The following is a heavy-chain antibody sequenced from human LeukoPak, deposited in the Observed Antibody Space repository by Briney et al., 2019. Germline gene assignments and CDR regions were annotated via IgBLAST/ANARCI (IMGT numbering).Heavy chain of an antibody. CDR2: ISWNSGSI. V-gene: IGHV3-9*01. CDR3: AKDMTTVTTYYFDY. Sequence: GGSLRLSCAASGFTFDDYAMHWVRHAPGKGLEWVSGISWNSGSIGYADSVKGRFTISRDNAKNSLYLQMNSLRAEDTALYYCAKDMTTVTTYYFDYWGQGTLVTVSS. D-gene: IGHD4-17*01. CDR1: GFTFDDYA. J-gene: IGHJ4*02.